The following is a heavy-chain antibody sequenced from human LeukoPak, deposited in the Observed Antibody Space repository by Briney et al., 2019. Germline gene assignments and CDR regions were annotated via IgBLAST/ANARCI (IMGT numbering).Heavy chain of an antibody. CDR3: LTGSLPHDAFDI. Sequence: GASVKVSCKASGGTFSSYAISWVRQAPGQGLEWMGGIIPIFGTANYAQKFQGRVTITADESTSTAYMELSSLRSEDTAVYYCLTGSLPHDAFDIWGQGTMVTVSS. V-gene: IGHV1-69*01. J-gene: IGHJ3*02. CDR2: IIPIFGTA. CDR1: GGTFSSYA. D-gene: IGHD1-20*01.